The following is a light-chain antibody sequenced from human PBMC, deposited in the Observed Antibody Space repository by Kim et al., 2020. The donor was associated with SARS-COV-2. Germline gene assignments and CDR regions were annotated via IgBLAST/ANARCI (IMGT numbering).Light chain of an antibody. Sequence: GKTVPISCTRSSGSIDDNYVQWYQQRPGGFPTTVIYEDDQRPSGVSDRFSGSIDNSSNSASLTISGLRTEDEADYYCQSYNRDNVIFGGGTQLTVL. CDR2: EDD. CDR1: SGSIDDNY. CDR3: QSYNRDNVI. V-gene: IGLV6-57*01. J-gene: IGLJ2*01.